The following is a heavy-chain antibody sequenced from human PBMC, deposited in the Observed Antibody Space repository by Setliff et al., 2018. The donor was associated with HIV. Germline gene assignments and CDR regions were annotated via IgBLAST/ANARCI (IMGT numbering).Heavy chain of an antibody. CDR1: GYTLTELS. Sequence: ASVKVSCKVSGYTLTELSLHWVRQTPGKGLEWMGGFDPEDGETIYAHKFQGRVTMTEDTSTDSAYMELSSLRSEDTAVYYCAREAEQGERSSSWYFDYWGQGTLVTVSS. CDR3: AREAEQGERSSSWYFDY. D-gene: IGHD6-6*01. J-gene: IGHJ4*02. CDR2: FDPEDGET. V-gene: IGHV1-24*01.